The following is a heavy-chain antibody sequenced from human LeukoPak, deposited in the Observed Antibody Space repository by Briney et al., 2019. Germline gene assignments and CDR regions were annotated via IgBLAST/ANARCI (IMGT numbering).Heavy chain of an antibody. CDR3: ARDVGFIVGATPGAFDI. Sequence: PGGSLRLSCAASGFTVGSNYMTWVRQAPGKGLEWVSVIYSGGNTYYADSVKGRFTISRDNTKNTVYLQMNSLRADDTAVYYCARDVGFIVGATPGAFDIWGQGTMVTVSS. CDR1: GFTVGSNY. J-gene: IGHJ3*02. CDR2: IYSGGNT. D-gene: IGHD1-26*01. V-gene: IGHV3-66*01.